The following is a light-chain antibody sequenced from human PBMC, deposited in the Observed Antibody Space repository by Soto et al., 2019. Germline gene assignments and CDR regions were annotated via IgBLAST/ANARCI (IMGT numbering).Light chain of an antibody. Sequence: IQMTQSPSTLSASAGDRVAITCRASQSIGIWLAWYQQKPGKAPRFLIYTASTLESGVPSRFSGSGSGTEFTLTISSLQPDDFATYYCQQYKDYSWTFGQGTKVEFK. V-gene: IGKV1-5*03. CDR1: QSIGIW. CDR2: TAS. CDR3: QQYKDYSWT. J-gene: IGKJ1*01.